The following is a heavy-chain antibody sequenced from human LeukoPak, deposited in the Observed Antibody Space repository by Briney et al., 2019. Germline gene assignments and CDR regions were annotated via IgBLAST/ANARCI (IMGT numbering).Heavy chain of an antibody. CDR1: GFTLSSYG. J-gene: IGHJ4*02. D-gene: IGHD5-18*01. CDR2: ISYDGSNK. Sequence: GRSLRLSCAASGFTLSSYGMQWVRQAPGKGLEWGAVISYDGSNKYYADSVKGRFTISRDNSKNTLYLQMNSLRAEDTAVYYCAKEEPAGDTAMVLWGQGTLVTVSS. CDR3: AKEEPAGDTAMVL. V-gene: IGHV3-30*18.